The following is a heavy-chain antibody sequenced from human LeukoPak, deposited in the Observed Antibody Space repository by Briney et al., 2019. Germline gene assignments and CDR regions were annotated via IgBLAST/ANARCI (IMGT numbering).Heavy chain of an antibody. CDR2: IYYSGST. V-gene: IGHV4-39*01. Sequence: PSETLSLTCTVSGGSISSSSYYWGWIRQPPGKGLEWIGSIYYSGSTYYNPSLKSRVTISVDTSNNHFSLELSSVTAADTAVYYCARHGSPTDSWPTYYFHYWGQGTLVTVSS. D-gene: IGHD1-14*01. J-gene: IGHJ4*02. CDR3: ARHGSPTDSWPTYYFHY. CDR1: GGSISSSSYY.